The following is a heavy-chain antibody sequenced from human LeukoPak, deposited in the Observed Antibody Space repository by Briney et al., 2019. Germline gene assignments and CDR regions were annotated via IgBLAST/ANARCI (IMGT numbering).Heavy chain of an antibody. J-gene: IGHJ4*02. CDR2: INHSGST. CDR1: GGSFSGYY. V-gene: IGHV4-34*01. CDR3: ARVALGY. D-gene: IGHD7-27*01. Sequence: SEILSLTCAVYGGSFSGYYWSWIRQPPGKGLEWIGEINHSGSTNYNPSLKSRVTISVDTSKNQFSLKLSSVTAADTAVYCCARVALGYWGQGTLVTVSS.